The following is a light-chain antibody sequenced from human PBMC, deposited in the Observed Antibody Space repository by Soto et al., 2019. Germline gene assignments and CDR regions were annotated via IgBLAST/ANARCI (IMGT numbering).Light chain of an antibody. J-gene: IGKJ2*01. CDR2: AAS. V-gene: IGKV1-39*01. CDR3: QQSYSTPRT. Sequence: DIQMTQSPSSLSASVGDRVTITCRASQSITSYLNWYQQKPGKAPILLIYAASSLQSGVPSRFSGSGSGTDITLTISSLQPEDFATYYCQQSYSTPRTFGQGTKLEIK. CDR1: QSITSY.